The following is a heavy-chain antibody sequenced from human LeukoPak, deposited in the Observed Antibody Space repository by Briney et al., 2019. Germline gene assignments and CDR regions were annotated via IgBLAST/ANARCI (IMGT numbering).Heavy chain of an antibody. J-gene: IGHJ4*02. CDR3: ARTYSNLFDY. V-gene: IGHV3-21*05. D-gene: IGHD4-11*01. Sequence: GGSLRLSCAASGFTLSTYAMNWVRQAPGKGLEWVSYISSSSSYTNYADSVKGRFTISRDNAKNSLYLQMNSLRAEDTAVYYCARTYSNLFDYWGQGTLVTVSS. CDR2: ISSSSSYT. CDR1: GFTLSTYA.